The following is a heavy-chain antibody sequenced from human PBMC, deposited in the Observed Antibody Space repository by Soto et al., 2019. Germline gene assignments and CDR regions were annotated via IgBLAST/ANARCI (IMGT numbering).Heavy chain of an antibody. CDR1: GFTFSSYA. CDR3: ARENPWGALNGVDV. V-gene: IGHV3-30-3*01. Sequence: QVQLVESGGGVVQPGRSLRLSCAASGFTFSSYAMHWVRQAPGKGLEWVAVISYDGSNKYYADSVKGRLTISRDNSKNTLDLQMNSLRADDTAVYYWARENPWGALNGVDVWGQGTTVTASS. D-gene: IGHD7-27*01. J-gene: IGHJ6*02. CDR2: ISYDGSNK.